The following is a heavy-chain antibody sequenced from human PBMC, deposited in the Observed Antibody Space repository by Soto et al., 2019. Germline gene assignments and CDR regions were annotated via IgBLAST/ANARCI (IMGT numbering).Heavy chain of an antibody. Sequence: ASVKVSCKASGYTFTSYGISWVRQTPGQGLEWMGWISAYNGNTNYAQKLQGRVTMTTDTSTSTAYMELRSLRSDDTAVYYCARDGRDVVVVAAMSEWFDPWGQGTLVTVSS. CDR3: ARDGRDVVVVAAMSEWFDP. J-gene: IGHJ5*02. V-gene: IGHV1-18*01. CDR1: GYTFTSYG. CDR2: ISAYNGNT. D-gene: IGHD2-15*01.